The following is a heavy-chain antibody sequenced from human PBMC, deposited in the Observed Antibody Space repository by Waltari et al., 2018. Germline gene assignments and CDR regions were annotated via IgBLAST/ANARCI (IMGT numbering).Heavy chain of an antibody. Sequence: QVQLVESGGGVVQPGRSLGLSCAASGFTFSSHAMPWVRQAPGKGLEWVAVISYDGSNKYYADSVKGRFTISRDNSKNTLYLQMNSLRAEDTAVYYCARLHHQGDAWDYWGQGTLVTVSS. CDR2: ISYDGSNK. J-gene: IGHJ4*02. V-gene: IGHV3-30-3*01. D-gene: IGHD2-21*02. CDR1: GFTFSSHA. CDR3: ARLHHQGDAWDY.